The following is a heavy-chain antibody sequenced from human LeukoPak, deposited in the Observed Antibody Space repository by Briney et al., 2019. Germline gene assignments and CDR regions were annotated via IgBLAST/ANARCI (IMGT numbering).Heavy chain of an antibody. CDR2: INPNSGGT. D-gene: IGHD2-2*01. CDR1: GYTFTGYY. Sequence: ASVKVSCTASGYTFTGYYMHWVRQAPGQGLEWMGWINPNSGGTNYAQKFQGRVTMTRDTSISTAYMELSRLSSEDTAVYYCARVVVQAAPLPGMDVWGQGTTVTVSS. CDR3: ARVVVQAAPLPGMDV. V-gene: IGHV1-2*02. J-gene: IGHJ6*02.